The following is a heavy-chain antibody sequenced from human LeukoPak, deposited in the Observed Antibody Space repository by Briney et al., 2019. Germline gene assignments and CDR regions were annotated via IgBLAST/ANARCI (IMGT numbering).Heavy chain of an antibody. J-gene: IGHJ4*02. D-gene: IGHD6-13*01. CDR3: AKVALLYSSSWYGGARYFDY. Sequence: PGGSLRLSCAASGSTFSSYAMSWVRQAPGKGLEWVSVISGSGGSTYYADSVKGRFTISRDNSKNTLYLQMNSLRAEDTAVYYCAKVALLYSSSWYGGARYFDYWGQGTLVTVSS. CDR1: GSTFSSYA. V-gene: IGHV3-23*01. CDR2: ISGSGGST.